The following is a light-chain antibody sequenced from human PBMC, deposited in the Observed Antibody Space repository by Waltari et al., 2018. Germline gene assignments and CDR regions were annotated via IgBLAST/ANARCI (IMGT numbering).Light chain of an antibody. V-gene: IGLV2-14*03. CDR3: ASYAGDRVL. CDR1: SRDAGGYNY. CDR2: DVS. Sequence: QSALTQPASVSGSPGQSITISCTVTSRDAGGYNYVSWYQQHPGKAPKVMIYDVSSRPSGVSDRFSGSKSGNTASLTISGLQAEDEADYFCASYAGDRVLFGGGTRLTVL. J-gene: IGLJ2*01.